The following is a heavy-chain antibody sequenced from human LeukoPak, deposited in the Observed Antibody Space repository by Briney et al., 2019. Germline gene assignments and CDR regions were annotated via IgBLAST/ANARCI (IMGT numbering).Heavy chain of an antibody. CDR2: ISAYNGNT. D-gene: IGHD3-3*01. CDR3: AREEAYDFWSGRGGNWFDP. Sequence: ASVKVSCKASGYTFTSYGISWVRQAPGQGLEWMGWISAYNGNTNYAQKLLGRVTMTTDTSTSTAYMELRSLRSDDTAVYYCAREEAYDFWSGRGGNWFDPWGQGTLVTVSS. V-gene: IGHV1-18*01. J-gene: IGHJ5*02. CDR1: GYTFTSYG.